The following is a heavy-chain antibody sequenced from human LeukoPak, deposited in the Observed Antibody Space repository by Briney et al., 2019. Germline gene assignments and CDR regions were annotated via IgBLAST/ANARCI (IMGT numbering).Heavy chain of an antibody. V-gene: IGHV3-7*01. CDR1: EFSFTTNW. CDR3: ANAPRSTVSY. Sequence: GGSLRLSCAASEFSFTTNWMHWVRQTPGKGLEWVAELNEDGSVKYYVDSVKGRFTISRDNAKSLLFLQMYNLRTEDTGVYFCANAPRSTVSYWGRGTLVTVSS. D-gene: IGHD2-2*01. J-gene: IGHJ4*02. CDR2: LNEDGSVK.